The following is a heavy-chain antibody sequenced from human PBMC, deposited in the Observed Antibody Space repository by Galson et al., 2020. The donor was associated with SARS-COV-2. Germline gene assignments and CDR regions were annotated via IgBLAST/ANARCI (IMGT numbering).Heavy chain of an antibody. Sequence: SQTLSLTCTVSGGSLSNFYWSWIRQSPGKELEWIGSLHYSGNTNYNPSLKSRVSMSVDTSKNQFFLKLSSVTAADTAVYYCSRGLLEVYYYGIDCWGQGITVNVSS. V-gene: IGHV4-59*01. CDR3: SRGLLEVYYYGIDC. CDR2: LHYSGNT. CDR1: GGSLSNFY. J-gene: IGHJ6*02.